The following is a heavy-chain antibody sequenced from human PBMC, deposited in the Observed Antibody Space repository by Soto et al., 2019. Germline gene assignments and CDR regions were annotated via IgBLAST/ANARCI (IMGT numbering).Heavy chain of an antibody. J-gene: IGHJ4*02. CDR3: ARDGRGLGKLSLFEY. V-gene: IGHV3-53*01. D-gene: IGHD3-16*01. CDR2: IYNGEST. CDR1: GFTVNSDY. Sequence: GGSLRLSCAASGFTVNSDYMNWIRQTPGKGLEWVAFIYNGESTHYADSVKGRFNISSDRSKNTLYLQMNSLRIEDTAVYYCARDGRGLGKLSLFEYWGQGTLVTVSS.